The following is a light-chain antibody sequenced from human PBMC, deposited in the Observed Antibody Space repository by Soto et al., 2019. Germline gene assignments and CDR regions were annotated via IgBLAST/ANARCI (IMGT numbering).Light chain of an antibody. Sequence: DLQMTQSPSTLSASVGDRVTITCRASQSCRNSLAWYQQKAGKALTLLIYDASTLQSGVPSRFSGSGSGTEFSLTISSLQPEDFATYYCLCYITYPWTFGQGTKVDIK. CDR3: LCYITYPWT. CDR1: QSCRNS. V-gene: IGKV1-5*01. CDR2: DAS. J-gene: IGKJ1*01.